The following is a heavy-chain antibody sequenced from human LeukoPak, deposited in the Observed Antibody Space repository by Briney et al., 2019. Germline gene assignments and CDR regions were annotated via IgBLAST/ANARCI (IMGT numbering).Heavy chain of an antibody. J-gene: IGHJ6*03. CDR3: ARAEVGATTSYYYYYMDV. Sequence: SETLSLTCTVSGGSISSYYWSWIRQPPGKGLEWIGYIYYSGSTNYSPSLKSRVTISVDTSKNQFSLKLSSVTAADTAVYYCARAEVGATTSYYYYYMDVWGKGTTVTVSS. CDR2: IYYSGST. D-gene: IGHD1-26*01. V-gene: IGHV4-59*12. CDR1: GGSISSYY.